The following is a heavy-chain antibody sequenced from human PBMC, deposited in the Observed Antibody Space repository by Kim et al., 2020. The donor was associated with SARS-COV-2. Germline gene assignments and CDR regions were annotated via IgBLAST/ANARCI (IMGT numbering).Heavy chain of an antibody. D-gene: IGHD6-19*01. CDR3: ARGVAVALGYYYYGMDV. J-gene: IGHJ6*02. Sequence: VKSRITINPDTSKNQFSLQLNSVTPEDTAVYYCARGVAVALGYYYYGMDVWGQGTTVTVSS. V-gene: IGHV6-1*01.